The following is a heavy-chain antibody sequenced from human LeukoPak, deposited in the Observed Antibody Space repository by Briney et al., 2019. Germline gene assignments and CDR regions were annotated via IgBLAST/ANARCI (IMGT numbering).Heavy chain of an antibody. V-gene: IGHV4-39*07. Sequence: SETLPLTCTVSGGSISSSSYYWGWIRQPPGKGLEWIGSIYYSGSTYYNPSLKSRVTISVDTSKNQFSLKLSSVTAADTAVYYCARGVIGPTAYDSSGYTNVDDAFDIWGQGTMVTVSS. CDR1: GGSISSSSYY. CDR3: ARGVIGPTAYDSSGYTNVDDAFDI. D-gene: IGHD3-22*01. CDR2: IYYSGST. J-gene: IGHJ3*02.